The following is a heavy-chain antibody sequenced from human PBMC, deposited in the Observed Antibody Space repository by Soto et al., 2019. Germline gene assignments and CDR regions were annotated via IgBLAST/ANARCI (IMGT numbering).Heavy chain of an antibody. V-gene: IGHV4-34*01. Sequence: SETLSLTCAVNGGSGGSFSGYYWSWIRQPPGKGLEWIGEINHSGSTNYNPSLKSRVTISVDTPKNQFSLKLSSVTAADTAVYYCARFGTMVRGVIGALYGMDVWGQGTTVTVS. J-gene: IGHJ6*02. CDR3: ARFGTMVRGVIGALYGMDV. CDR1: GGSGGSFSGYY. D-gene: IGHD3-10*01. CDR2: INHSGST.